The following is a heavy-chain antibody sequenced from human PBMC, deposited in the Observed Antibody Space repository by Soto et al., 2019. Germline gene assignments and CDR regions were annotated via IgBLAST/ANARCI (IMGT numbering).Heavy chain of an antibody. V-gene: IGHV3-30*03. J-gene: IGHJ4*02. Sequence: GGSLRLSCAASGYTFSSYGMHWVRQAPGKGLEWVAVISYDGSNKYYADSVKGRFTISRDNSKNTLYLQMNSLRAEDTAVYYYATHSSSWYLEAYFDYWGQGTLVTVSS. D-gene: IGHD6-13*01. CDR2: ISYDGSNK. CDR1: GYTFSSYG. CDR3: ATHSSSWYLEAYFDY.